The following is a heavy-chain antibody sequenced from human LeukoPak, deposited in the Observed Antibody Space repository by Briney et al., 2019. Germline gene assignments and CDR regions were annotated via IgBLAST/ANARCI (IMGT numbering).Heavy chain of an antibody. CDR1: GYRFHAYG. CDR2: INPDNGDT. Sequence: ASVKVSCKASGYRFHAYGISWVRQAPGQGLEWMGWINPDNGDTDYAQRLQGRVTLTTDTSTSTAYMELKSLRSDDTALYYCAGDHVKYARGYDNWFDPWGQGSLVIVSS. D-gene: IGHD5-12*01. J-gene: IGHJ5*02. V-gene: IGHV1-18*01. CDR3: AGDHVKYARGYDNWFDP.